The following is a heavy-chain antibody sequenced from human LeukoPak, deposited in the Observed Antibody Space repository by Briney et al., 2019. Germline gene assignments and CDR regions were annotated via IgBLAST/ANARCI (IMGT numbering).Heavy chain of an antibody. V-gene: IGHV3-23*01. CDR1: GFTFSSYA. D-gene: IGHD1-26*01. J-gene: IGHJ4*02. Sequence: GGSLRLSCAASGFTFSSYAMSWVRQAPGKGLEWVLAISGSGGSTYYADSVKGRFTISRDNSKNTLYLQMNSLRAEDTAVYYCAKDRGEGSYNDYWGQGTLVTVSS. CDR3: AKDRGEGSYNDY. CDR2: ISGSGGST.